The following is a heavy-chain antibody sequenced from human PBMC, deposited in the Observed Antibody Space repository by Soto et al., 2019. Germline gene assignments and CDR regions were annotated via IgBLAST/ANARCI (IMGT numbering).Heavy chain of an antibody. CDR3: ARDTHRLRLGELSLYRSHYYYYYGMDV. J-gene: IGHJ6*02. D-gene: IGHD3-16*02. Sequence: SETLSLTCTVSGGSVSSASYYWTWIRQPPGKGLEWLGHMSYSGSTNYNPSLKSRVTISVDTSKNQFSLKLSSVTAADTAVYYCARDTHRLRLGELSLYRSHYYYYYGMDVWGQGTTVTVSS. V-gene: IGHV4-61*01. CDR2: MSYSGST. CDR1: GGSVSSASYY.